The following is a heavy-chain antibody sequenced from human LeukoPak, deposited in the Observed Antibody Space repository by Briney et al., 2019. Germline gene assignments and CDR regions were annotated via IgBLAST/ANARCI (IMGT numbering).Heavy chain of an antibody. J-gene: IGHJ4*02. CDR2: IRYDGSNK. D-gene: IGHD3-16*01. V-gene: IGHV3-30*02. CDR1: GFTFSSYG. CDR3: AKDDRPPTIDYDY. Sequence: GGSLRLSCTASGFTFSSYGMHWVRQAPGKGLEWVAFIRYDGSNKYYADSVKGRFTISRDNSKNTLYLQMNSLRAEDTAVYYCAKDDRPPTIDYDYWGQGTLVTVSS.